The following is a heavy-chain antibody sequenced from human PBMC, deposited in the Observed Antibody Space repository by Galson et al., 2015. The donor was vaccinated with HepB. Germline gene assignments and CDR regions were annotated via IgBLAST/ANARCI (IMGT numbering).Heavy chain of an antibody. Sequence: SLRLSCAASGFTFSSYAMSWVRQAPGKGLEWVSSISGSDGRTHYADSVKGRFTISRDNSKNTLYLQMNSLRAEDTAVYYCAKDGRVGAPGDAFDIWGQGTMVTVSS. CDR3: AKDGRVGAPGDAFDI. CDR2: ISGSDGRT. CDR1: GFTFSSYA. V-gene: IGHV3-23*01. J-gene: IGHJ3*02. D-gene: IGHD1-26*01.